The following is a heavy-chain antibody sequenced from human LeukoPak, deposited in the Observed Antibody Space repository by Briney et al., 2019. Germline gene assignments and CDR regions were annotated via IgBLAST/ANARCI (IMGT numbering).Heavy chain of an antibody. Sequence: GGSLRLSCAASGFTFISYGMHWVRQAPGKGLEWVAFIRYDGSNKYYADSVKGRFTISRDNSKNTLYLQMNSLRAEDTAVYYCARAPDFWSGYYPIYFDYWGQGTLVTVSS. CDR2: IRYDGSNK. CDR3: ARAPDFWSGYYPIYFDY. V-gene: IGHV3-30*02. J-gene: IGHJ4*02. D-gene: IGHD3-3*01. CDR1: GFTFISYG.